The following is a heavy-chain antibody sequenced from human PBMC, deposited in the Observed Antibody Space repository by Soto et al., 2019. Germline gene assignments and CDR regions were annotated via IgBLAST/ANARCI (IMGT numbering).Heavy chain of an antibody. D-gene: IGHD1-20*01. J-gene: IGHJ6*02. CDR1: GYTFTSYG. CDR3: ARDEYNWNYYYYYGMDV. V-gene: IGHV1-18*01. Sequence: ASVKVSCKASGYTFTSYGISWVRQAPGQGLEWMGWISAYNGNTNYAQKLQGRVTMTTDTSTSTAYMELRSLRSDDTAVYYCARDEYNWNYYYYYGMDVWGQGTTVTVS. CDR2: ISAYNGNT.